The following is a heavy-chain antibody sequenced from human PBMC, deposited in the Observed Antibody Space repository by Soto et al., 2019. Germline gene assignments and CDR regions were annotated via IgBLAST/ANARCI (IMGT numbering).Heavy chain of an antibody. V-gene: IGHV1-69*02. J-gene: IGHJ4*02. CDR3: ARARSEDYGPGSYGFDY. CDR1: GGTFSSYT. Sequence: QVQLVQSGAEVKKPGSSVKVSCKASGGTFSSYTISWVRQAPGQGLEWMGRIIPILGIANYAQKFQGRVTITAGKATSTAYMELSSLRSEDTAVYYCARARSEDYGPGSYGFDYWVQGTLVTVSS. CDR2: IIPILGIA. D-gene: IGHD3-10*01.